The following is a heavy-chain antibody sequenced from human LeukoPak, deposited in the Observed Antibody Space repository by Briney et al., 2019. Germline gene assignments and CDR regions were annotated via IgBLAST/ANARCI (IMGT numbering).Heavy chain of an antibody. V-gene: IGHV1-69*05. D-gene: IGHD3-3*01. Sequence: SVKVSCKASGGTFISYAISWVRQAPGQGLEWMGGIIPIFGTANYAQKFQGRVTITTDDSTSTAYMELSSLRSEDTAVYYCALRFLEWPEYGVGFDYWGQGTLVTVSS. CDR2: IIPIFGTA. CDR1: GGTFISYA. CDR3: ALRFLEWPEYGVGFDY. J-gene: IGHJ4*02.